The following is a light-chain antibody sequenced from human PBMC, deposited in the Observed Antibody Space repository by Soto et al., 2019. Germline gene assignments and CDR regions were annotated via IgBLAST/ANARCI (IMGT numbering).Light chain of an antibody. CDR3: QQYNNWPPYT. CDR1: QSVSSN. Sequence: EIVMTQSPATLSLSPGERATLSCRASQSVSSNLAWYQQQPGQAPMLLISGASTRATGIPARFSGRGSGTEFTLIISSLLSEDFAVYYCQQYNNWPPYTFGQGTKLEIK. V-gene: IGKV3-15*01. J-gene: IGKJ2*01. CDR2: GAS.